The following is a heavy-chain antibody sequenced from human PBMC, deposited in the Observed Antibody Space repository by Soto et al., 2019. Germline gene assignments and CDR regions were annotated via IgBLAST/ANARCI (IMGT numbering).Heavy chain of an antibody. CDR3: ATTSYSSSWALFDY. Sequence: GGSLRLSCAASGFTFSSYAMNWVRQAPGKGLEWVSVISGSGGTTYYTDSVKGRFTISRDNSKNTLYLQMNSLRAEDTAVYYCATTSYSSSWALFDYWGQGTLVTVSS. CDR2: ISGSGGTT. J-gene: IGHJ4*02. D-gene: IGHD6-13*01. V-gene: IGHV3-23*01. CDR1: GFTFSSYA.